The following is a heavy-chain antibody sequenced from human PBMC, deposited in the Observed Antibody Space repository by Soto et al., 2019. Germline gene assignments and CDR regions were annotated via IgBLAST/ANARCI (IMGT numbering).Heavy chain of an antibody. CDR2: ISYSGST. V-gene: IGHV4-39*01. CDR1: GASISSSDYS. Sequence: QLHLRESGPGLVKPSETLSLTCTVSGASISSSDYSWGWVRQSPGKGLEWIGNISYSGSTYYNPSLKSRVSLSVDTSKSQFSLTLNFVTAADTAVYYCATPSSVMTASGIVYWGQGTLVTVSS. D-gene: IGHD6-13*01. CDR3: ATPSSVMTASGIVY. J-gene: IGHJ4*02.